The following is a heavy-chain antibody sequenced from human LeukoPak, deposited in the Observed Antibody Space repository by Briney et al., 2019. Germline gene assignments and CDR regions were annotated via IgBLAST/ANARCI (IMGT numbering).Heavy chain of an antibody. V-gene: IGHV1-8*03. Sequence: ASVKVSCKASGYTFTSYDINWVRQATGQGLEWMGWMNPNSGNTGYAQKFQGRVTITRNTSISTAYMELSSLRSEDTAVYYCARIRLYYDFWSGRRTDAFDIWGQGTMVTVSS. D-gene: IGHD3-3*01. CDR1: GYTFTSYD. J-gene: IGHJ3*02. CDR3: ARIRLYYDFWSGRRTDAFDI. CDR2: MNPNSGNT.